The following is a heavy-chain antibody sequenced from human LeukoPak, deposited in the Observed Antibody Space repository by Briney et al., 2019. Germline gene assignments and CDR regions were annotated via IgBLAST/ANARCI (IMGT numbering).Heavy chain of an antibody. CDR1: GYTFTSYG. CDR2: ISAYNGNT. CDR3: ARDSSGYYGY. J-gene: IGHJ4*02. D-gene: IGHD3-22*01. V-gene: IGHV1-18*01. Sequence: ASVKVSCKASGYTFTSYGISWVRQAPGQGLEWMGWISAYNGNTNYAQKFQGWVTMTGDTSISTAYMELSRLRSDDTAVYYCARDSSGYYGYWGQGTLVTVSS.